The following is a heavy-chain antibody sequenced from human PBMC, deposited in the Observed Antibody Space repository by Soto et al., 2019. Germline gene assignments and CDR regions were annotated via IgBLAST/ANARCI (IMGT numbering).Heavy chain of an antibody. CDR3: ARTGGDIVVVPAATGFDA. D-gene: IGHD2-2*01. Sequence: SETVSLTCTVSGGSISSGGDYWSWILHQAGKGLEWIGWIYYSGSTYYNPSLKSRVTISVDTSKNQFSLKLSSVTAADTAVYYCARTGGDIVVVPAATGFDAWGQGTLVTLAS. CDR1: GGSISSGGDY. J-gene: IGHJ4*02. CDR2: IYYSGST. V-gene: IGHV4-31*03.